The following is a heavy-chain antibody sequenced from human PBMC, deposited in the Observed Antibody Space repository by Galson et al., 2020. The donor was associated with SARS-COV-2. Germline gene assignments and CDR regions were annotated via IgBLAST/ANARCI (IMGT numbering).Heavy chain of an antibody. CDR3: AKASGGSGWYH. Sequence: TGGSLRLSCAASGFTFSSYAMSWVRQAPGKGLEWVSAISCSGGSTYYADSVKDRFTISRDNSKNTLYLQMNSLRAEETAVYYCAKASGGSGWYHWGQGTLVTVSS. V-gene: IGHV3-23*01. J-gene: IGHJ5*02. CDR1: GFTFSSYA. D-gene: IGHD6-19*01. CDR2: ISCSGGST.